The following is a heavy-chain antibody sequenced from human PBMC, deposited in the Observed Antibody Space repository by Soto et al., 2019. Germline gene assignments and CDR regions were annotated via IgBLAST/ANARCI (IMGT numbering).Heavy chain of an antibody. J-gene: IGHJ4*02. D-gene: IGHD3-22*01. CDR3: AKDIHYDSSGGLDY. CDR2: ISGGGGGT. Sequence: GGSLRLSCTTSGFAFDNFAMSWVRQAPGRGLEWVSAISGGGGGTYYADSVKGRFIISRDNSKNTVYLQVNGLRTEDTAVYYCAKDIHYDSSGGLDYWGQGTLVTVSS. CDR1: GFAFDNFA. V-gene: IGHV3-23*01.